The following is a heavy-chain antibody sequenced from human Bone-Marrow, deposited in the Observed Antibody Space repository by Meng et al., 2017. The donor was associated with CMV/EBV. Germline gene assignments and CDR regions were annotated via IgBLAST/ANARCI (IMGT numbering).Heavy chain of an antibody. CDR2: IYYNGNT. Sequence: SETLSLTCTVSGGSITNNNYYWGWIRQPPGKGLEWIGNIYYNGNTYYNPTLKCRVTISVDTSKKQFSLKMRSVTAADTAVYYCARERPPGTGWWSYFDDWGQGMLVTVAS. V-gene: IGHV4-39*07. J-gene: IGHJ4*01. CDR1: GGSITNNNYY. CDR3: ARERPPGTGWWSYFDD. D-gene: IGHD2-15*01.